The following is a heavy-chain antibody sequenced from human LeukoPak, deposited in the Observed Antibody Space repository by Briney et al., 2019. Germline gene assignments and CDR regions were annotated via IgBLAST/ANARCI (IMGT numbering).Heavy chain of an antibody. J-gene: IGHJ4*02. D-gene: IGHD4-17*01. V-gene: IGHV1-2*02. CDR3: AKLRDYGTTTARFDY. CDR2: INPNSGGT. CDR1: GFTFSSYA. Sequence: GGSLRLSCAASGFTFSSYAMHWVRQAPGQGLEWMGWINPNSGGTNYAQKFQGRVTMTRDTSISTAYMELSRLTSDDTAVYYCAKLRDYGTTTARFDYWGQGTLVTVSS.